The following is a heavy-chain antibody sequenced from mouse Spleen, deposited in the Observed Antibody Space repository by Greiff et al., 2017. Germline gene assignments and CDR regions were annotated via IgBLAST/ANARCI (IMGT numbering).Heavy chain of an antibody. CDR3: ARGGGGRGFAY. CDR1: GYTFTDYY. V-gene: IGHV1-76*01. J-gene: IGHJ3*01. Sequence: QVQLKQSGAELVRPGASVKLSCKASGYTFTDYYINWVKQRPGQGLEWIARIYPGSGNTYYNEKFKGKATLTAEKSSSTAYMQLSSLTSEDSAVYFCARGGGGRGFAYWGQGTLVTVSA. CDR2: IYPGSGNT. D-gene: IGHD3-3*01.